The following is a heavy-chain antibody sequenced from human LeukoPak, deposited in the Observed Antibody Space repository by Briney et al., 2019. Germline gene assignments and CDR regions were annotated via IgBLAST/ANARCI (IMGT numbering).Heavy chain of an antibody. CDR2: IYYSGST. V-gene: IGHV4-59*01. J-gene: IGHJ3*02. CDR1: GGSISSYY. Sequence: SETLSLTCTVSGGSISSYYWSWIRQPPGKGLEWIGYIYYSGSTNYNPSLKSRVTISVDTSKNQFSLKLSSVTAADTAVYYCARGRDYYDSSGYLSDAFDIWGQGTVVTVSS. CDR3: ARGRDYYDSSGYLSDAFDI. D-gene: IGHD3-22*01.